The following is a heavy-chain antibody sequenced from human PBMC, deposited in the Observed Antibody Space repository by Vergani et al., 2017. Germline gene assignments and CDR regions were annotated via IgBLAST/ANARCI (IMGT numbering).Heavy chain of an antibody. V-gene: IGHV1-69*11. CDR2: IIPILGTA. D-gene: IGHD3-10*01. CDR1: GGTFSSYA. J-gene: IGHJ6*02. Sequence: QVQLVQSGAEVKKPGSSVKVSCKASGGTFSSYAISWVRQAPGQGLEWMGGIIPILGTANYAQKFQGRVTITADESKSTADMEVSSLRSEDPAVYYGARAQGAARGGRGSPVYYYYGMDVWGQGTTVTVSS. CDR3: ARAQGAARGGRGSPVYYYYGMDV.